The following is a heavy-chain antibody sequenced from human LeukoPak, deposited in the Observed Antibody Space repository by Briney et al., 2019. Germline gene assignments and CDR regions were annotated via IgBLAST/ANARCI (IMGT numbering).Heavy chain of an antibody. Sequence: ASVKVSCKASGYTFTSYDINWVRQAPEQGLEWMGWMNPNSGNTGYAQKFQGRVTITRNTSINTAYMELSSLRSDDTAVCFCARDGGRIYYYMDVWGKGTTVTVSS. CDR3: ARDGGRIYYYMDV. V-gene: IGHV1-8*03. CDR1: GYTFTSYD. D-gene: IGHD1-26*01. CDR2: MNPNSGNT. J-gene: IGHJ6*03.